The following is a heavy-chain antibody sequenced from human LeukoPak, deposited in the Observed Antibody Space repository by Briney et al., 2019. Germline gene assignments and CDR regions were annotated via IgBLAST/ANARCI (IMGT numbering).Heavy chain of an antibody. V-gene: IGHV4-39*01. CDR1: GASIASTSYY. CDR3: AKHRRYSFWDY. D-gene: IGHD3-16*02. Sequence: SGTLSLTCIVSGASIASTSYYWGWVRQPPGKGLEWIGSIYYTATTFYNPSLESRVTISVDTSKNHFFLKLSAVTAADTSVYYCAKHRRYSFWDYWGQGSLVTSSS. J-gene: IGHJ4*02. CDR2: IYYTATT.